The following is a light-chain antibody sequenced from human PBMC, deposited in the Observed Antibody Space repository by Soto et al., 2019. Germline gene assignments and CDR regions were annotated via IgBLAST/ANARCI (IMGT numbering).Light chain of an antibody. CDR3: QHSWA. CDR2: GAS. V-gene: IGKV3-20*01. Sequence: EIVLTQSPGTLSLSPGERATLSCRASQSVSSSYLDWYQQPPGQAPSLLIYGASSRATGTAGMCSGSGSGTDFSLTINRLEPEDFEEYYSQHSWAFGQGTKVEIK. CDR1: QSVSSSY. J-gene: IGKJ1*01.